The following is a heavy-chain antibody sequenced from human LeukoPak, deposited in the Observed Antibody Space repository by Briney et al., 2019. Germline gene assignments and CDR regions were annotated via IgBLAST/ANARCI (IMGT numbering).Heavy chain of an antibody. D-gene: IGHD5-18*01. J-gene: IGHJ3*02. Sequence: ETLSLTCTVSGGSISSGDYYWNWVRQAPGKGLEWVSSISSSSYIYYADSVKGRFTISRDNAKNSLYLQMNSLRAEDTAVYYCARDLPGYSYADDAFDIWGQGTMVTVSS. CDR1: GGSISSGDYY. CDR2: ISSSSYI. CDR3: ARDLPGYSYADDAFDI. V-gene: IGHV3-69-1*01.